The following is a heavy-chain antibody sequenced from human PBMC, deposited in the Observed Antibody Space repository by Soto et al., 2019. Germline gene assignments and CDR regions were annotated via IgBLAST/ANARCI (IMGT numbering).Heavy chain of an antibody. CDR3: ARDRIPTGMDV. V-gene: IGHV3-66*01. Sequence: EVQLVESGGGLVQPGGSLRLSCAASGFTVSSNYMSWVRQAPGKGLEWVSVIYSGGSTYYADYVKGRFTISRDNSKNTLYLQMNSLRAADTAVYYCARDRIPTGMDVWGQGTTVTVSS. CDR1: GFTVSSNY. J-gene: IGHJ6*02. CDR2: IYSGGST.